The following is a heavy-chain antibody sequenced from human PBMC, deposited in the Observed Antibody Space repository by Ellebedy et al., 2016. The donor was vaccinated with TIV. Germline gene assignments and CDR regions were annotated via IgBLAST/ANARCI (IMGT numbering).Heavy chain of an antibody. CDR3: ARSRRFDTSGFELPIYYFDY. Sequence: MPSETLSLTCNVSGVSVNSYYWSWIRQPAGKGLEWIGRVFNNGLTNYNPSLNSRVTMSIATSKNLASLRLTSVTAADSAIYYCARSRRFDTSGFELPIYYFDYWGQGAVVTVSS. CDR2: VFNNGLT. V-gene: IGHV4-4*07. D-gene: IGHD3-22*01. J-gene: IGHJ4*02. CDR1: GVSVNSYY.